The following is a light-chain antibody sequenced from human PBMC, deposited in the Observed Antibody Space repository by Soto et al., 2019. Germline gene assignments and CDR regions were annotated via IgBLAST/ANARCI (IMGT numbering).Light chain of an antibody. CDR2: AAS. V-gene: IGKV3-15*01. CDR1: QSVGRN. CDR3: QEYSRWPLFT. Sequence: EIVVTQSPGILSLSPGDRATLSCRASQSVGRNLAWYQQKPGQAPTLLIYAASTRATGLPARFSGSGSGTDFLLTISSMQYEDFAVYYCQEYSRWPLFTFGHGTRVDIK. J-gene: IGKJ3*01.